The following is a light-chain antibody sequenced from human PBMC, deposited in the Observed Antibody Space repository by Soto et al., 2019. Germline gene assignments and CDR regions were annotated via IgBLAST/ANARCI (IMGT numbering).Light chain of an antibody. Sequence: IQFTQSPSSLYASVGDRVPITCRASQALSNYLAWYPHKPGKAPDLLIYSASTLQSGVPSRFSGSGAETEFSLPIRALQPEDFETYCCPQLSRYTLTFGGGTKVDIK. V-gene: IGKV1-9*01. J-gene: IGKJ4*01. CDR1: QALSNY. CDR2: SAS. CDR3: PQLSRYTLT.